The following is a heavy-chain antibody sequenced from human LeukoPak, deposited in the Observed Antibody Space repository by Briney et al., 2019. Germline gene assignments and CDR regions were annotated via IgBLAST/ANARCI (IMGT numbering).Heavy chain of an antibody. CDR2: INHNGRT. V-gene: IGHV4-34*01. CDR1: GGSFSDYY. D-gene: IGHD6-13*01. J-gene: IGHJ6*03. Sequence: TSSETLSLTCAVSGGSFSDYYWTWIRQPPGKGLEWIGEINHNGRTNYNPSLKSRVTILVDASKNQFSLKVSSVTAADTAVYYCARHGLYSSSWDYYYYYMDVWGKGTTVTISS. CDR3: ARHGLYSSSWDYYYYYMDV.